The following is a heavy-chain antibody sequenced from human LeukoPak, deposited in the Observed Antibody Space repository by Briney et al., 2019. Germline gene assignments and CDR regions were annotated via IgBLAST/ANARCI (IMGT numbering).Heavy chain of an antibody. CDR2: INYDETTT. CDR1: GFTFSSYW. V-gene: IGHV3-74*01. D-gene: IGHD6-25*01. J-gene: IGHJ3*02. Sequence: GGSLRLSCAASGFTFSSYWMHWVRQDPGKGLVWVSRINYDETTTTYADSVKGRFTISRDNAKNTLYLQMNSLRAEDTAVYYCARGGGDHGFDTWGQGTMVTVSS. CDR3: ARGGGDHGFDT.